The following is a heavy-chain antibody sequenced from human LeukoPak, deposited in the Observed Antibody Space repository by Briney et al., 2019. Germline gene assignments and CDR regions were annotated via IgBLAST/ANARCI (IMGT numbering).Heavy chain of an antibody. V-gene: IGHV3-33*01. CDR2: IWYDGSNK. CDR3: AGVGDSYSSGWYVGD. Sequence: GSLRPSCAASGFTFSSYGMHWVRQAPGKGLEWVAVIWYDGSNKYYADSVKGRFTISRDNSKNTLYLQMNSLRAEDTAVYYCAGVGDSYSSGWYVGDWGQGTLVTVSS. J-gene: IGHJ4*02. D-gene: IGHD6-19*01. CDR1: GFTFSSYG.